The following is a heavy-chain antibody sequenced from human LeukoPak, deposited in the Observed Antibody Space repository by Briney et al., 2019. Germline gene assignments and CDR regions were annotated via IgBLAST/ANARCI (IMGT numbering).Heavy chain of an antibody. CDR1: GASVSGSAYY. D-gene: IGHD1-26*01. J-gene: IGHJ4*02. V-gene: IGHV4-39*01. CDR2: IYYSGST. CDR3: AKSGGHGLIDY. Sequence: SETLSLTCTVSGASVSGSAYYWGWIRQPPGKGLEWIGNIYYSGSTYYNQSLESRVTISIDTSKNQLSLKLNSATAADTARYYCAKSGGHGLIDYWGQGTLVTVSS.